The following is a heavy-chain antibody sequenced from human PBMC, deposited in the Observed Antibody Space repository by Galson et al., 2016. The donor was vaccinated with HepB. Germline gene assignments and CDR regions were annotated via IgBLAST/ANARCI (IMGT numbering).Heavy chain of an antibody. Sequence: SLRLSCAASGFTVGNNYMSWVRQAPGKGLEWVSVIYGGGDTFYSDSVKGRFTISRDNSKNTLFLQMNSLRVEDTAVYYCARTTLDYLDHWGQGALVTVSS. CDR2: IYGGGDT. CDR1: GFTVGNNY. D-gene: IGHD1-1*01. J-gene: IGHJ4*02. CDR3: ARTTLDYLDH. V-gene: IGHV3-53*01.